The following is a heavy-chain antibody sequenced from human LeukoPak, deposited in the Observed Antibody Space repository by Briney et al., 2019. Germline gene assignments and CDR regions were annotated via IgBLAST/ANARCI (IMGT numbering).Heavy chain of an antibody. Sequence: PGGSLRLSCAASGFTFSNAWMSWVRQAPGKGLEWVGRIKSKTDGGTTDYAAPVKGRFTISRDDSKNTLYLQMNSLKTEDTAVYYCTTDRYYYDSSGYRPFDYWGQGTLVTVSS. D-gene: IGHD3-22*01. CDR3: TTDRYYYDSSGYRPFDY. CDR1: GFTFSNAW. V-gene: IGHV3-15*01. CDR2: IKSKTDGGTT. J-gene: IGHJ4*02.